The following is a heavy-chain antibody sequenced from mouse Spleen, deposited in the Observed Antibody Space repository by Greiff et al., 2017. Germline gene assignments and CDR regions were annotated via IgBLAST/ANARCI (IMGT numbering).Heavy chain of an antibody. V-gene: IGHV2-5*01. J-gene: IGHJ1*01. Sequence: QVQLQQSGPGLVQPSQSLSITCTVSGFSLTSYGVHWVRQSPGKGLEWLGVIWRGGSTDYNAAFMSRLSITKDNSKSQVFFKMNSLQADDTAIYYCAKAPPTVVARSWYFDVWGAGTTVTVSS. D-gene: IGHD1-1*01. CDR2: IWRGGST. CDR3: AKAPPTVVARSWYFDV. CDR1: GFSLTSYG.